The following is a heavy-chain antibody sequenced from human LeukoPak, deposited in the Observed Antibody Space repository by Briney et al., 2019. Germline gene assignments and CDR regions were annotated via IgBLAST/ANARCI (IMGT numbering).Heavy chain of an antibody. Sequence: ASVKVSCKASGYTFTSYAMHWVRQAPGQRLEWMGWINAGNGNTKYSQKFQGRVTMTRDTSISTAYMELSRLRSDDTAVYYCARGPGIAVAGTGFAVDYWGQGTLVTVSS. CDR2: INAGNGNT. CDR1: GYTFTSYA. CDR3: ARGPGIAVAGTGFAVDY. V-gene: IGHV1-3*01. D-gene: IGHD6-19*01. J-gene: IGHJ4*02.